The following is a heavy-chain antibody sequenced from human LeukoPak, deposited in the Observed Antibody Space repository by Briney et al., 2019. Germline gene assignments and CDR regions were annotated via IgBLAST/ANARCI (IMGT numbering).Heavy chain of an antibody. D-gene: IGHD3-22*01. J-gene: IGHJ3*02. CDR2: MDGSSGKT. CDR1: GHTLSELS. CDR3: ARLYYYASSGYDALDI. V-gene: IGHV1-8*03. Sequence: ASVKVSCKVSGHTLSELSMHWVRQATGQGLEWMGGMDGSSGKTAYAQKFLGRVTITRNTSISTAYMELSSLTSEDTAVYYCARLYYYASSGYDALDIWGQGTMVTVSS.